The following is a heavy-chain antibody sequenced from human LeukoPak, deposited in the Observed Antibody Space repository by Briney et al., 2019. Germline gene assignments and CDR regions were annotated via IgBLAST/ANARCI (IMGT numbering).Heavy chain of an antibody. CDR1: GGSFSGYY. V-gene: IGHV4-34*01. D-gene: IGHD3-10*01. CDR3: ARGLRGSLLWFGKGTNKNWFDP. Sequence: PSETLSLTCAVYGGSFSGYYWSWIRQPPGKGLEWIGEINHSGSTNYNPSLKSRVTISVDTSKNQFSLKLSSVTAADTAVYYCARGLRGSLLWFGKGTNKNWFDPWGQGTLVTVS. CDR2: INHSGST. J-gene: IGHJ5*02.